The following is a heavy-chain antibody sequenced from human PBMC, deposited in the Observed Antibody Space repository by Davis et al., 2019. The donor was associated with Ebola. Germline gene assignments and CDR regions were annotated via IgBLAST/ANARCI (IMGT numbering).Heavy chain of an antibody. CDR2: IYYSGAT. Sequence: ESLKISCAASGFTFSDYTMSWVRQSPGKGLEWIGRIYYSGATDYNASLKSRVTLSVDRSKNQFSLRLSSVSAADTAVYYCARLGYSSSFMDVWGTGTTVIVSS. CDR3: ARLGYSSSFMDV. J-gene: IGHJ6*03. D-gene: IGHD6-19*01. CDR1: GFTFSDYT. V-gene: IGHV4-38-2*01.